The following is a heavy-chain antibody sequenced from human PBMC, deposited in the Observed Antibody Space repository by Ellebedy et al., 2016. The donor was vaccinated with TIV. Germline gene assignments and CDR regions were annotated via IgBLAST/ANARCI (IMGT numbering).Heavy chain of an antibody. CDR2: IVGSGGGI. Sequence: PGGSLRLSCAASGFTFSRYAMSWVRQAPGKGLEWVSGIVGSGGGISYADSVKGRFTISRDNSKRMVDLQMNSLRPEDTAVYYCAKDRTPGDGYWVFDQWGQGTLVTVSS. J-gene: IGHJ4*02. D-gene: IGHD2-8*02. CDR1: GFTFSRYA. V-gene: IGHV3-23*01. CDR3: AKDRTPGDGYWVFDQ.